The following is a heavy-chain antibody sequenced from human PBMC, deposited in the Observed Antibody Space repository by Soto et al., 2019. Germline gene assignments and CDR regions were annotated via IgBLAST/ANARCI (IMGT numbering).Heavy chain of an antibody. CDR3: ARASGYSSGWGNYYYYMDV. V-gene: IGHV4-34*01. J-gene: IGHJ6*03. D-gene: IGHD6-19*01. Sequence: SETQCLTCAVYGGSFRCYYWRWISKHPGKGLEWIGEINHSGSTNYNPSLQSRVAISVDTSKNQFSLRLTSVTAADTAVYFCARASGYSSGWGNYYYYMDVWGKGTTVTVSS. CDR2: INHSGST. CDR1: GGSFRCYY.